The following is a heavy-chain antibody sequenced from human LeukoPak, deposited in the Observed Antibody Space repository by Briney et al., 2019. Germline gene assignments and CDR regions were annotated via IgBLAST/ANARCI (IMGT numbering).Heavy chain of an antibody. CDR2: ISRHSGSI. J-gene: IGHJ3*02. V-gene: IGHV3-9*01. D-gene: IGHD2-21*01. CDR1: GFTFNNYA. CDR3: AEGIAVGGGMCASAFDI. Sequence: GGSLRLSCAASGFTFNNYAMHWVRQAPGKGLEWVSAISRHSGSIGYADSVKGRFTISRDNAKNSLYLQMNSLRAEDTALYYCAEGIAVGGGMCASAFDIWGEGAMVIV.